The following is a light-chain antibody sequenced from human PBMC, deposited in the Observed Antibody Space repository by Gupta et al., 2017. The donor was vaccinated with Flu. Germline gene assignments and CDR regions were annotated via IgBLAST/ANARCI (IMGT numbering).Light chain of an antibody. CDR2: NTS. J-gene: IGLJ3*02. CDR1: PASYSTQYY. Sequence: TVTLPWGLTPASYSTQYYPSWYQQKPGQAPMMLIYNTSTRSSGVPERFSGSIPGTTVAVTIRGAQGEDEAEYYCDTSTDSNLGVFGGGTKLTVL. CDR3: DTSTDSNLGV. V-gene: IGLV8-61*01.